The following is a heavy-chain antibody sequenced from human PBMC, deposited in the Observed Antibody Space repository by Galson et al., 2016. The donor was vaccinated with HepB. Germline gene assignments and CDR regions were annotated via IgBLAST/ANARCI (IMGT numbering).Heavy chain of an antibody. CDR1: GGSISSFY. V-gene: IGHV4-59*08. J-gene: IGHJ6*02. CDR2: INYSWNT. CDR3: ARRSTNYYFGMDV. Sequence: LSLTCTISGGSISSFYWSWIRQTPGKGLEWLGYINYSWNTYYNPSLKSRVTMSVDTSKNQFSLRLNSVTAADTAVYYCARRSTNYYFGMDVWGRGTTVIVSS.